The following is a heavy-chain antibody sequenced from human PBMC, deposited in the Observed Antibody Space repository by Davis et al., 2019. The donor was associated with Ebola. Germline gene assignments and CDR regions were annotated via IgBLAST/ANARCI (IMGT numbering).Heavy chain of an antibody. J-gene: IGHJ6*03. V-gene: IGHV4-61*01. CDR1: GGSISSSSYY. Sequence: PSETLSLTCTVSGGSISSSSYYWGWIRQPPGKGLEWIGYIYYSGSTNYNPSLKSRVTISVDTSKNQFSLKLSSVTAADTAVYYCARDGGSGSYYYYYYMDVWGKGTTVTVSS. CDR3: ARDGGSGSYYYYYYMDV. CDR2: IYYSGST. D-gene: IGHD1-26*01.